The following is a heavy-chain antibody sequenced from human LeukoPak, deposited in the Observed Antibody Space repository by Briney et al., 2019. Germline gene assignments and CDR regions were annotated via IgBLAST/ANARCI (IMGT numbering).Heavy chain of an antibody. J-gene: IGHJ4*02. CDR2: ISSSSTI. D-gene: IGHD2-2*01. V-gene: IGHV3-48*04. CDR1: GFTFSSYS. Sequence: PGGSLRLSCAASGFTFSSYSMNWVRQAPGKGLEWVSYISSSSTIYYADSVKGRFTISRDNAKNSLYLQMNSLRAEDTAVYYCARYCSSTSCYPDYWGQGTLVTVSS. CDR3: ARYCSSTSCYPDY.